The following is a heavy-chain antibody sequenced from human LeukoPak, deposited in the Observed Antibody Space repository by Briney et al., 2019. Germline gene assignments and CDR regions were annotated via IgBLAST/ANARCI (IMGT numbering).Heavy chain of an antibody. CDR2: ISSSSSYI. D-gene: IGHD2-15*01. V-gene: IGHV3-21*01. CDR3: ARGTCSGGSCYFRAGYFDY. J-gene: IGHJ4*02. Sequence: GGSLRLSCAASGFTLSSYSMNWVRQAPGKGLEWVSSISSSSSYIYYADSVKGRFTISRDNAKNSLYLQMNSLRAEDTAVYYCARGTCSGGSCYFRAGYFDYWGQGTLVTVSS. CDR1: GFTLSSYS.